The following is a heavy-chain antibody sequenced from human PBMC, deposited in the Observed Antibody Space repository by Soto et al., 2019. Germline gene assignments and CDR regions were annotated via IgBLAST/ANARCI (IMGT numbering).Heavy chain of an antibody. J-gene: IGHJ6*03. CDR1: GFTFSSYW. Sequence: GGSLRLSCAASGFTFSSYWMSWVRQAPGKGLEWVANIKQDGSEKYYVDSVKGRFTISRDNAKNSLYLQMNSLRAEDTAVYYCARQAPSDFWSGYYPPETPQYMDVWGKGTTVTVSS. V-gene: IGHV3-7*01. CDR3: ARQAPSDFWSGYYPPETPQYMDV. CDR2: IKQDGSEK. D-gene: IGHD3-3*01.